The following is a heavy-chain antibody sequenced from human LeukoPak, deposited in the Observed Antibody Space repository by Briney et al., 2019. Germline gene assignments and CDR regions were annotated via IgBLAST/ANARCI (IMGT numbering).Heavy chain of an antibody. Sequence: SVKVSCKASGGSFSSYAISWVRQAPGQGLEWVGRMIPLFGTANYSQNFHSRVTITTDESTSTAYMELSSLISEDTAVYYCARGPMVRGVINYYYMDVWGKGTTVTVSS. J-gene: IGHJ6*03. D-gene: IGHD3-10*01. CDR3: ARGPMVRGVINYYYMDV. CDR1: GGSFSSYA. V-gene: IGHV1-69*05. CDR2: MIPLFGTA.